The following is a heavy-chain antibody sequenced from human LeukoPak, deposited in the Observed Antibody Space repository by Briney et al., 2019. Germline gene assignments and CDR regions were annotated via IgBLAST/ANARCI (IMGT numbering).Heavy chain of an antibody. CDR1: GYSFTSYL. J-gene: IGHJ3*01. D-gene: IGHD3-22*01. CDR3: ASPLDYYDSSGYAFDL. CDR2: SYPGDSDT. V-gene: IGHV5-51*01. Sequence: GESLKISCKGSGYSFTSYLSGLGRQMRGKVLEWMGISYPGDSDTRYSPSFQGQVTISADKSLSTAYLQWSSLKASDHAMYYCASPLDYYDSSGYAFDLWGQGTMVPISS.